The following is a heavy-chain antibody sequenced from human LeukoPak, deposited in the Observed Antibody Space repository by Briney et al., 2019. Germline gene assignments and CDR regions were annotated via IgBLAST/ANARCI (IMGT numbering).Heavy chain of an antibody. CDR1: GVTFSSYA. CDR3: AKDMYSSSSGASGY. D-gene: IGHD6-6*01. V-gene: IGHV3-23*01. CDR2: ISGSGGST. Sequence: TGGSLRLSCAASGVTFSSYAMSWVRQAPGKGLEWVSAISGSGGSTYYADSVKGRFTISRDNSKNTLYLQMNSLRAEDTAVYYCAKDMYSSSSGASGYWGQGTLVTVSS. J-gene: IGHJ4*02.